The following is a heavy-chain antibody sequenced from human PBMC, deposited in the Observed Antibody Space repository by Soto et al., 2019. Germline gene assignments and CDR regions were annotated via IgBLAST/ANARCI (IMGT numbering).Heavy chain of an antibody. CDR2: IIPIFGTA. CDR1: GGTFSSYA. D-gene: IGHD6-19*01. Sequence: GASVKVSCKASGGTFSSYAISWVRQAPGQGLEWMGGIIPIFGTANYAQRFQGRVTITADESTSTAYMELSSLRSEDTAVYYCAREGIAVAGTVFDYWGQGTLVTVSS. CDR3: AREGIAVAGTVFDY. V-gene: IGHV1-69*13. J-gene: IGHJ4*02.